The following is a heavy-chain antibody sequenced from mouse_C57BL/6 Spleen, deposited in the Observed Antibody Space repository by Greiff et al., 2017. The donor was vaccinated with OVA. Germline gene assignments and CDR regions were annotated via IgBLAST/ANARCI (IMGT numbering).Heavy chain of an antibody. CDR1: GYTFTSYW. V-gene: IGHV1-55*01. Sequence: VQLQQPWAELVKPGASVKMSCKASGYTFTSYWITWVKQRPRQGLEWIGDIYPGSGSTNYNEKFKSKATLTVDTSSSTAYMQLSSLTSEDSAVYYCARDYYGSSLYYFDYWGQGTTLTVSS. CDR2: IYPGSGST. J-gene: IGHJ2*01. CDR3: ARDYYGSSLYYFDY. D-gene: IGHD1-1*01.